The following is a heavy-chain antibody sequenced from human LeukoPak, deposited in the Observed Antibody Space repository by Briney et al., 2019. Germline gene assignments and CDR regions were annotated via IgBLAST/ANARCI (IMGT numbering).Heavy chain of an antibody. CDR3: AKTTVVTPAVDY. J-gene: IGHJ4*02. Sequence: TGGSLRLSCAASGFTFSSYGMHWVRQAPGKGLEWVAFIRYDGSNKYYADSVKGRFTISRDNSKNTPYLQMNGLRAEDTAVYYCAKTTVVTPAVDYWGQGTLVTVSS. CDR2: IRYDGSNK. CDR1: GFTFSSYG. V-gene: IGHV3-30*02. D-gene: IGHD4-23*01.